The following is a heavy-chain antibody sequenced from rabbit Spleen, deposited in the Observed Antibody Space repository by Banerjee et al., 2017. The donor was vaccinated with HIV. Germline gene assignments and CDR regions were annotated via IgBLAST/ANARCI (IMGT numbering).Heavy chain of an antibody. Sequence: QSLEESGGDLVKPGASLTLTCKASGFSFSSPFNMCWVRQAPGKGPEWIACIYSEIGRTWYAGWVNGRFTISKTSSTTVTLQMTSLTVADTATYFCVRDLGYDDYSEKGYFNLWGQGTLVTVS. J-gene: IGHJ4*01. CDR1: GFSFSSPFN. D-gene: IGHD2-1*01. V-gene: IGHV1S40*01. CDR3: VRDLGYDDYSEKGYFNL. CDR2: IYSEIGRT.